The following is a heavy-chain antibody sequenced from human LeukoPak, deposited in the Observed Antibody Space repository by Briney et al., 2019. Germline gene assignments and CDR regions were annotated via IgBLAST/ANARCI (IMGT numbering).Heavy chain of an antibody. CDR2: ISWNSGSI. CDR3: AKDPGATGEYYFDY. Sequence: GRSLGLSCAASGFTFDDYAMHWVWQAPGKGLEWVSGISWNSGSIGYADSVKGRFTISRDNAKNSLYLQMNSLRAEDTALYYCAKDPGATGEYYFDYWGQGTLVTVSS. J-gene: IGHJ4*02. D-gene: IGHD1-26*01. CDR1: GFTFDDYA. V-gene: IGHV3-9*01.